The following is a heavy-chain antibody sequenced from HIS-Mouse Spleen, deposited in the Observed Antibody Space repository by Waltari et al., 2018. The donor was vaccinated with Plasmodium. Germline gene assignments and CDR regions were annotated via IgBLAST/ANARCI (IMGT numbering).Heavy chain of an antibody. V-gene: IGHV4-38-2*02. CDR1: GYSISSGYY. D-gene: IGHD3-10*01. Sequence: QVQLQESGPGLVKPSETLSLTCTVSGYSISSGYYWGWIRQPPAKGLAGIGSIYQSGSTYYNPSLKSRVTISVDTSKNQFSLKLSSVTAADTAVYYCARVDYGSGDYYYYYGMDVWGQGTTVTVSS. CDR2: IYQSGST. J-gene: IGHJ6*02. CDR3: ARVDYGSGDYYYYYGMDV.